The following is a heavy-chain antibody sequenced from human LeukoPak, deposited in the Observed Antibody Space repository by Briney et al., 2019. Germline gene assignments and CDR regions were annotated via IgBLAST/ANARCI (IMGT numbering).Heavy chain of an antibody. CDR3: ARDGFTMVRGVMSY. Sequence: SVKVSCKASGGTFSSYTISWVRQAPGQGLEWMGGIIPIFGTANYAQKFQGRVTITADESTSAAYMELSSLRSEDTAVYYCARDGFTMVRGVMSYWGQGTLVTVSS. CDR2: IIPIFGTA. CDR1: GGTFSSYT. D-gene: IGHD3-10*01. J-gene: IGHJ4*02. V-gene: IGHV1-69*01.